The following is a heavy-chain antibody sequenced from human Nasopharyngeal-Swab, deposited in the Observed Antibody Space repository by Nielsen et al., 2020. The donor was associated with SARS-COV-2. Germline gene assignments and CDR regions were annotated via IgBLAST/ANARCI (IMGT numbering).Heavy chain of an antibody. CDR2: IYSGGST. V-gene: IGHV3-53*05. Sequence: GGSLRLSCAASGFSVSSNYMSWVRQAPGKGLEWVSVIYSGGSTYYADSVKGRFTISRDNSKNTLYLQMNTLRAEDTAVYYCARELYSSSWYPHDAFDIWGQGTMVTVSS. CDR3: ARELYSSSWYPHDAFDI. CDR1: GFSVSSNY. D-gene: IGHD6-13*01. J-gene: IGHJ3*02.